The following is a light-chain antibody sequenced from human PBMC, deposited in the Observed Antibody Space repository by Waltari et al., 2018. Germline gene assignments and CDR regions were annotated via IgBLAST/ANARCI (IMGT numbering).Light chain of an antibody. J-gene: IGKJ2*03. CDR2: RAS. CDR1: ANINSY. Sequence: DIQMTQSPSSLPASIGDRVTITCRASANINSYLNWYQQKPGKAPKLLINRASTLQPGVPSRFSGSGSGADYTFTITSLQSEDIATYYCQHGYGSPYSFGQGTKVEIK. V-gene: IGKV1-39*01. CDR3: QHGYGSPYS.